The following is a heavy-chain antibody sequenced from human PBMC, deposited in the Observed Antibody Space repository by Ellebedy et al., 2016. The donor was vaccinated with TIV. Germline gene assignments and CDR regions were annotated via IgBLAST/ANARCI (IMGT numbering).Heavy chain of an antibody. D-gene: IGHD5-18*01. CDR2: INPSGGST. Sequence: ASVKVSCXASGYTFTSYYMHWVRQAPGQGLEWMGIINPSGGSTSYAQKFQGRVTMTRDTSISTAYMELSRLRSDDTAVYYCARAEIWDTAMVPAYYYYYGMDVWGQGTTVTVSS. CDR3: ARAEIWDTAMVPAYYYYYGMDV. V-gene: IGHV1-46*01. J-gene: IGHJ6*02. CDR1: GYTFTSYY.